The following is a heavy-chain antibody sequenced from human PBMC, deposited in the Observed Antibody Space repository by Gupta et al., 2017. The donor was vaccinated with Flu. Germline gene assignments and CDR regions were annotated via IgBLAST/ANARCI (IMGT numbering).Heavy chain of an antibody. CDR3: VRDRRPIVGPSPD. D-gene: IGHD1-26*01. CDR1: GFTLSDNW. Sequence: EVQLVESGGGLVQPGGSLRLSCAASGFTLSDNWLHWVRQPPGKGLVWVSHINSDGSNTKYADSVKGRFTSSRDNAKNKLYLQMNSLRAEDTAVYYCVRDRRPIVGPSPDWGQGTLVTVSS. J-gene: IGHJ4*02. CDR2: INSDGSNT. V-gene: IGHV3-74*01.